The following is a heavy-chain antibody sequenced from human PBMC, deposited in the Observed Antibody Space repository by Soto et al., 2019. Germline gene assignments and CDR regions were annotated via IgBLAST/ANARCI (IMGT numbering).Heavy chain of an antibody. CDR2: ISGSGGST. J-gene: IGHJ6*02. CDR3: AKVVTGTTGYYYGMDV. D-gene: IGHD1-7*01. V-gene: IGHV3-23*01. Sequence: GGSLRLSCAASGFTFSSYAMSWVRQAPGKGLEWVSAISGSGGSTYYADSVKGRFTISRDNSKNTLYLQMNSLRAEDTAVYYCAKVVTGTTGYYYGMDVWGQGTTVTVSS. CDR1: GFTFSSYA.